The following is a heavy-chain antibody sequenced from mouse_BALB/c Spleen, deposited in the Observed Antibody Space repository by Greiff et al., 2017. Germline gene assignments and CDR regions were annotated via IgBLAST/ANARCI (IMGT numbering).Heavy chain of an antibody. Sequence: EVQGVESGGGLVQPGGSRKLSCAASGFTFSSFGMHWVRQAPEKGLEWVAYISSGSSTIYYADTVKGRFTISRDNPKNTLFLQMTSLRSEDTAMYYCAGDKDAMDYWGQGTSVTVSS. J-gene: IGHJ4*01. CDR2: ISSGSSTI. CDR3: AGDKDAMDY. D-gene: IGHD3-3*01. CDR1: GFTFSSFG. V-gene: IGHV5-17*02.